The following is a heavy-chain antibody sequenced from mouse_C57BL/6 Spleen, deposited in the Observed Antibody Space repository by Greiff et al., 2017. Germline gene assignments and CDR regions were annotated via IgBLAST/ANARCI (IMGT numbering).Heavy chain of an antibody. CDR3: ARRIYDGYYWYFDV. CDR1: GFTFSSYG. V-gene: IGHV5-6*02. J-gene: IGHJ1*03. CDR2: ISSGGSYT. D-gene: IGHD2-3*01. Sequence: DVKLVESGGDLVKPGGSLKLSCAASGFTFSSYGMSWVRQTPDKRLEWVATISSGGSYTYYPDSVKGRFTISRDNAKNTLYLQMSSLKSEDTAMYYCARRIYDGYYWYFDVWGTGTTVTVSS.